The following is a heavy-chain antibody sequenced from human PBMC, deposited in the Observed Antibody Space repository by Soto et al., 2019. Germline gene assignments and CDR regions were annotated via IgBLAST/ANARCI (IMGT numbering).Heavy chain of an antibody. CDR1: GYSFTSYW. Sequence: PGESLKISCKVSGYSFTSYWIGWLRQMPGKVLEWMGIIYPGDSDTRYSPSFQGQVTISADKSISTAYLQWSSLKASDTAMYYCARQVADLSDFDCWGQGTLVTVSS. J-gene: IGHJ4*02. V-gene: IGHV5-51*01. D-gene: IGHD5-12*01. CDR3: ARQVADLSDFDC. CDR2: IYPGDSDT.